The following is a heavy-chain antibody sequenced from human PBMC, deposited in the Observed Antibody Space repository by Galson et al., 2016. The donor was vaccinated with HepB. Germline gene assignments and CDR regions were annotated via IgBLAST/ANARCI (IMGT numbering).Heavy chain of an antibody. Sequence: SLRLSCAASGFTFSRYDIHWVRQVTGKGLQWVSAIRGAGDTTYSGSVKGRFTISRENANNSLYLQMNSLTAGDTAVYYFARESTGRGVYAFDIWGQGTMVIVSS. D-gene: IGHD2-8*01. J-gene: IGHJ3*02. CDR1: GFTFSRYD. CDR2: IRGAGDT. V-gene: IGHV3-13*04. CDR3: ARESTGRGVYAFDI.